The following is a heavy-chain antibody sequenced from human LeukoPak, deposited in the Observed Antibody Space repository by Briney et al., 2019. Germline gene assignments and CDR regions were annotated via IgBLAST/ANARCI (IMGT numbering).Heavy chain of an antibody. CDR1: GGSISSGYYY. J-gene: IGHJ4*02. Sequence: SQTLSLTCTVSGGSISSGYYYWSWIRQPPGKGLEWIGYIYYSASTYYNPTLKSRVTISVDTSKNQFSLKLSSVTAADTAVYYCGRETVATLDYWGQGTLVTVSS. D-gene: IGHD6-19*01. CDR2: IYYSAST. V-gene: IGHV4-30-4*08. CDR3: GRETVATLDY.